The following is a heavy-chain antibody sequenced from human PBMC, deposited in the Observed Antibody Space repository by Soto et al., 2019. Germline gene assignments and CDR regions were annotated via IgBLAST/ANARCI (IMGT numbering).Heavy chain of an antibody. CDR1: GYTFTSYG. V-gene: IGHV1-18*01. J-gene: IGHJ5*02. CDR2: VSAYNGNT. Sequence: ASVKVSCKASGYTFTSYGISWVRQAPGQGLEWMGWVSAYNGNTNYAQKLQGRVTMTTDTSTSTAYMELRSLRSDDTAVYYCARDARNYVQGWFDPWGQGTLVTVSS. CDR3: ARDARNYVQGWFDP. D-gene: IGHD1-7*01.